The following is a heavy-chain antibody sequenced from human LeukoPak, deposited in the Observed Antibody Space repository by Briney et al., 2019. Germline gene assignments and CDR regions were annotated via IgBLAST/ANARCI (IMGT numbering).Heavy chain of an antibody. V-gene: IGHV3-30*02. CDR3: AKNGYRDAGYYYYMDV. Sequence: GGSLRLSCAASGFTFSSYGMHWVRQAPGKGLEWVAFIRYDGSNKYYADSVKGRFTISRDNSKNTLYLQMNSPRAEDTAVYYCAKNGYRDAGYYYYMDVWGKGTTVTISS. D-gene: IGHD3-16*02. J-gene: IGHJ6*03. CDR2: IRYDGSNK. CDR1: GFTFSSYG.